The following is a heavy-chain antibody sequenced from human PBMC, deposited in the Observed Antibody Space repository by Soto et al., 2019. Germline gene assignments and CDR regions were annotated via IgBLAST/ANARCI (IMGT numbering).Heavy chain of an antibody. J-gene: IGHJ5*02. CDR1: GYTFTSYG. D-gene: IGHD3-10*01. CDR2: ISAYNGNT. V-gene: IGHV1-18*01. CDR3: ARDYYGSGSYYLRLWFDP. Sequence: ASVKVSCKASGYTFTSYGISWVRQAPGQGLEWMGWISAYNGNTNYAQKLQSRVTMTTDTSTSTAYMELSSLRSDDTAVYHFARDYYGSGSYYLRLWFDPWGQGTLVTVSS.